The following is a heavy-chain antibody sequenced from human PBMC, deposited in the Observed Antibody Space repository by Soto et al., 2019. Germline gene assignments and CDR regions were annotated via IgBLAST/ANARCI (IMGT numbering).Heavy chain of an antibody. V-gene: IGHV4-31*03. Sequence: QVQLQESGPGLVKPSETLSLTCTVSGGSVSSGGYYWSWIRQHPGRGLEWIGYIFYSGSTSYNPSLKSRLTISVDTSKNQFSLRLSSVTAADTAVYFCARENYKSLTGYSYFDYWGQGTLVTVSS. CDR3: ARENYKSLTGYSYFDY. CDR1: GGSVSSGGYY. CDR2: IFYSGST. J-gene: IGHJ4*02. D-gene: IGHD3-9*01.